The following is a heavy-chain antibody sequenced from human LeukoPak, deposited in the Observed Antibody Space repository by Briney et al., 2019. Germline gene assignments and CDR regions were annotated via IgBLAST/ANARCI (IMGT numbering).Heavy chain of an antibody. D-gene: IGHD4-17*01. V-gene: IGHV3-53*01. Sequence: GGSLRLSCAASGFSFGSYALSWVRQAPGKGLEWVSVIYSGGSTYYADSVKGRFTISRDNSKNTLYLQMNSLRAEDTAVYYCARDPPPYGDYVGWLDYWGQGTLVTVSS. CDR2: IYSGGST. J-gene: IGHJ4*02. CDR3: ARDPPPYGDYVGWLDY. CDR1: GFSFGSYA.